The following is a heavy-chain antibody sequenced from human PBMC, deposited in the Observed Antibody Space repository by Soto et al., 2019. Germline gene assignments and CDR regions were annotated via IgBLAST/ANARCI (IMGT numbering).Heavy chain of an antibody. D-gene: IGHD6-6*01. J-gene: IGHJ5*02. CDR3: ARERAAPSWIDP. CDR2: MYISGTT. Sequence: PSETLSLTCTVPGGSVSSNYLTWIRQPAGKGLEWIGRMYISGTTDYNPSLRGRVTMSVDTSKNHFSLTLTSVTAADTAVYYCARERAAPSWIDPWGRGTLVTVYS. V-gene: IGHV4-4*07. CDR1: GGSVSSNY.